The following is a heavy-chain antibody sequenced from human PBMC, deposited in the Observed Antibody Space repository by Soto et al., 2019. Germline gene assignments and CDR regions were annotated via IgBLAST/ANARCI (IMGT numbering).Heavy chain of an antibody. V-gene: IGHV3-23*01. CDR3: SKDQEGGIVVVVADGVFDY. CDR1: GFTFSSYA. D-gene: IGHD2-15*01. J-gene: IGHJ4*02. Sequence: EVQLLESGGGLVQPGGSLRLSCAASGFTFSSYAMSWVRQAPGKGLEWVSAISGSGGSTYYADSVKGRFTISRDNSKNTVYLQVESLRAGDTAVYYFSKDQEGGIVVVVADGVFDYWGQGTLVTVSS. CDR2: ISGSGGST.